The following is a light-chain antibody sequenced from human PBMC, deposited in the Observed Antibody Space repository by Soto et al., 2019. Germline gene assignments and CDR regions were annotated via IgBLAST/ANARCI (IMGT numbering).Light chain of an antibody. CDR3: QQHYSSLRT. Sequence: DIVMTQSPDSLAVSLGERATINCKSSQSVLYTSNNKNYLAWFQQKPGQPPKLLIYGASTRESGVPDRFSGSGSGTDFPLTISSLQAEDVAVYYCQQHYSSLRTFGQGTKVEI. CDR1: QSVLYTSNNKNY. V-gene: IGKV4-1*01. J-gene: IGKJ1*01. CDR2: GAS.